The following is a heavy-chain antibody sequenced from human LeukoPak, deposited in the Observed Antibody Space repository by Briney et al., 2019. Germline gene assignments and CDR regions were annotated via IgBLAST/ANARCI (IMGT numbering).Heavy chain of an antibody. V-gene: IGHV5-51*01. J-gene: IGHJ6*03. D-gene: IGHD2-2*01. Sequence: GESLKISCKGSGYSFTNYWIGWVRQLPGKGLEWMGIIYPGDSNTRYSPSFQGQVTISADKAITPAYLQWSSLNASDTAMYYCARGPYCSSTSCYSPYYSYYMDVWGKGTTVTVS. CDR3: ARGPYCSSTSCYSPYYSYYMDV. CDR1: GYSFTNYW. CDR2: IYPGDSNT.